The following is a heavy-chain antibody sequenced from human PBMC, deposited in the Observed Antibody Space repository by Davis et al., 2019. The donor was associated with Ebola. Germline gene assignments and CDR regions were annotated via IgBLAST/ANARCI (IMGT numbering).Heavy chain of an antibody. CDR2: IDPSDSYT. V-gene: IGHV5-10-1*01. CDR1: GYSFTSYW. J-gene: IGHJ4*02. Sequence: GESLKISCKSSGYSFTSYWISWVRQMPGKGLEWMGRIDPSDSYTNYSPSFQGHVTISADKSISTAYLQWSSLKASDTAMYYCARMLSGDRLFDYWGQGTLVTVSS. CDR3: ARMLSGDRLFDY. D-gene: IGHD4-17*01.